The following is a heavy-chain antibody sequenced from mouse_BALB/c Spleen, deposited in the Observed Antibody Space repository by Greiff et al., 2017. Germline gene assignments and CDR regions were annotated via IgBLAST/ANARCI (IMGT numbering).Heavy chain of an antibody. J-gene: IGHJ4*01. CDR2: INPSTGYT. V-gene: IGHV1-7*01. CDR3: ARGRDSGYAMDY. D-gene: IGHD3-2*02. CDR1: GYTFTSYW. Sequence: VHLVESGAELAKPGASVKMSCKASGYTFTSYWMHWVKQRPGQGLEWIGYINPSTGYTEYNQKFKDKATLTADKSSSTAYMQLSSLTSEDSAVYYCARGRDSGYAMDYWGQGTSVTVSS.